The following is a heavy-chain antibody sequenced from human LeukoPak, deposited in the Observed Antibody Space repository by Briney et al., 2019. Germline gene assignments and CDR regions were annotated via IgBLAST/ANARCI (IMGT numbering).Heavy chain of an antibody. J-gene: IGHJ6*03. Sequence: ASVKVSCKASGYTFTSYGISWVRQAPGQGLDWMGWISAYNGNTNYAQKLQGRVTMTTDTSTSTAYMELRSLRSDDTAVYYCARDKGRQLGAYYYYCKDVWGKGTTVIVSS. CDR2: ISAYNGNT. V-gene: IGHV1-18*01. CDR3: ARDKGRQLGAYYYYCKDV. CDR1: GYTFTSYG. D-gene: IGHD6-6*01.